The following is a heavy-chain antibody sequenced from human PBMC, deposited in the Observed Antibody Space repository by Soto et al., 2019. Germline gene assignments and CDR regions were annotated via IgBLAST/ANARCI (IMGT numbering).Heavy chain of an antibody. J-gene: IGHJ6*02. V-gene: IGHV1-69*12. CDR3: SRPDEVAVTTSHYYGMDV. Sequence: QVQLVQSGAEVKKPGSSVTVSCKASGGTFSSYGISWVRQARGQGLEWMGGIIPIFGTANYAQKFQGRVTITADESTSTAYMELSSLRSEDTAVYYCSRPDEVAVTTSHYYGMDVWGQGTTVTVSS. CDR1: GGTFSSYG. D-gene: IGHD4-17*01. CDR2: IIPIFGTA.